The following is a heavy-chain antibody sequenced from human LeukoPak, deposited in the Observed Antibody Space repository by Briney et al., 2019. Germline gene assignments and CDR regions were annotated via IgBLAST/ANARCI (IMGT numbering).Heavy chain of an antibody. J-gene: IGHJ6*03. CDR2: LIPSGGST. CDR1: GYTFTRYY. D-gene: IGHD1-1*01. CDR3: ARDQVADLEFLEDYYLYYMDV. Sequence: GASVKVSCKASGYTFTRYYMHWVRQAPGQGLEWMGILIPSGGSTSYAQKFQGRVTMTRDMSTSTVYMELSSLTSEDTAVYYRARDQVADLEFLEDYYLYYMDVWGQGTTVTVSS. V-gene: IGHV1-46*01.